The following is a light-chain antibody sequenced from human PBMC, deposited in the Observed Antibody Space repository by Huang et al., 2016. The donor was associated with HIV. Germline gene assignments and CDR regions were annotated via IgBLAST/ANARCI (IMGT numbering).Light chain of an antibody. CDR1: QSVSCY. V-gene: IGKV3-11*01. Sequence: EIVLTQSPATLSLSPGERATLTCRASQSVSCYFAWFQQTRGQAPRLLIYDAFNRAPGIPDRFSGSGSGTDFTLTISNVEPEDFAVYYCQQRNNWPRTFGQGTKVEI. CDR2: DAF. CDR3: QQRNNWPRT. J-gene: IGKJ1*01.